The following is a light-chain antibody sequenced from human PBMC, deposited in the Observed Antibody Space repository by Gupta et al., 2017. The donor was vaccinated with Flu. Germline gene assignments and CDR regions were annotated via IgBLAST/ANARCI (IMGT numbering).Light chain of an antibody. CDR3: QHYHNIPPT. V-gene: IGKV1-33*01. CDR2: GAS. J-gene: IGKJ4*01. CDR1: QDIDNS. Sequence: PSSLSASVGDRVTITCQASQDIDNSLNWYQQKPGKAPKLLIYGASNLETGVASRFSGSGSGTDFTLTISSLQPEDIATYYCQHYHNIPPTFGGGTKVEIK.